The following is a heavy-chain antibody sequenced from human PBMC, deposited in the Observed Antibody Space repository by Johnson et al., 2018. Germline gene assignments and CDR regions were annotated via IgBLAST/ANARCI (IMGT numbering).Heavy chain of an antibody. D-gene: IGHD2-15*01. CDR1: GGSISSSSYY. Sequence: QVQLQESGPGLVKPSETLSLTCTVSGGSISSSSYYWGWIRQPPGKGLEWIGSIYYSGSTSYNPSLKSRVTISVDPSKNQFSLKPSSVTAADTAVYYCARVRVVDYYGMDVWGQGTTVTVSS. J-gene: IGHJ6*02. V-gene: IGHV4-39*07. CDR2: IYYSGST. CDR3: ARVRVVDYYGMDV.